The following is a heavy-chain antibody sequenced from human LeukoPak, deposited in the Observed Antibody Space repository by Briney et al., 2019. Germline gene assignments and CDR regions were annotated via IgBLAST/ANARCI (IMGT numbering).Heavy chain of an antibody. CDR1: EFTFSRNA. CDR3: ARGRAVGCSGGSCYPIDY. V-gene: IGHV3-30*04. CDR2: ISYDGSNK. D-gene: IGHD2-15*01. J-gene: IGHJ4*02. Sequence: GGSLRLSCAASEFTFSRNAMHWVRQAPGKGLEWVAVISYDGSNKYYADSVKGRFTISRDNSKDTLYLQMNSLRAEDTAVYYCARGRAVGCSGGSCYPIDYWGQGTLVTVSS.